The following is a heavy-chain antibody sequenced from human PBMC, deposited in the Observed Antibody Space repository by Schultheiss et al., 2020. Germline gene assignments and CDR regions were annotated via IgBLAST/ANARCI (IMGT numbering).Heavy chain of an antibody. V-gene: IGHV1-18*01. Sequence: ASVKVSCKASGYTFTSYGISWVRQAPGQGLEWMGWISAYNGNTNYAQKLQGRVTMTTDTSTITAYMELRSLRSDDTAVYYCARASIQLWPNWFDPWGQGTLVTVSS. CDR2: ISAYNGNT. CDR1: GYTFTSYG. CDR3: ARASIQLWPNWFDP. D-gene: IGHD5-18*01. J-gene: IGHJ5*02.